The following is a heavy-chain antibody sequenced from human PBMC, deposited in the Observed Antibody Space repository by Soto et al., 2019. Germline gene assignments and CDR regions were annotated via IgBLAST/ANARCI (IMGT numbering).Heavy chain of an antibody. CDR3: ARDKGGYSSGWRLSYYFDY. CDR1: GFTFSSYG. Sequence: QVQLVESGGGVVQPGRSLRLSCAASGFTFSSYGMHWVRQAPGKGLEWVAVIWYDGSNKYYADSVKGRFTISRDNSKNTLYLQMNSLRAEDTAVYYCARDKGGYSSGWRLSYYFDYWGQGTLVTVSS. V-gene: IGHV3-33*01. J-gene: IGHJ4*02. CDR2: IWYDGSNK. D-gene: IGHD6-19*01.